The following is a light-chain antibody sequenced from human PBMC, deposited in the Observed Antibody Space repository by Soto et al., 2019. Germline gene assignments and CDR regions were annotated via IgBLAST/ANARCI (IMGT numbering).Light chain of an antibody. J-gene: IGKJ1*01. CDR3: QHYGSSRT. CDR2: GAS. V-gene: IGKV3-15*01. Sequence: EIVMTQSPATLSVPPGERATLSCRASQSVSSNLACYQQPHGPPPRLLIYGASTRATGIPASFSGSASATDSTPTISRLAPDVVALYYRQHYGSSRTFGQGTKVDIK. CDR1: QSVSSN.